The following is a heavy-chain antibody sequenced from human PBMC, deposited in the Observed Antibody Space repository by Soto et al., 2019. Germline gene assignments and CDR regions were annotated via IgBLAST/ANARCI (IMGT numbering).Heavy chain of an antibody. J-gene: IGHJ4*02. D-gene: IGHD3-16*01. Sequence: ETLSLTCTVSNYSISSGYYWGWIRQSPGEGLEWIVSMYHSGTTYYNPSLKSRVAISIDTSKNQFSLKLTSVTSADTAVYFCARVAFGPIDYWGQGTLVTVSS. CDR3: ARVAFGPIDY. CDR1: NYSISSGYY. V-gene: IGHV4-38-2*02. CDR2: MYHSGTT.